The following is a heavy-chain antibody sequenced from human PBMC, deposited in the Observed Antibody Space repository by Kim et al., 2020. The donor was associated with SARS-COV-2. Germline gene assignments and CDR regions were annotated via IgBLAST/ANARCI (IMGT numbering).Heavy chain of an antibody. CDR3: ARGNSSFYYYYGMDV. CDR1: GGSISSYY. D-gene: IGHD6-13*01. Sequence: SETLSLTCTVSGGSISSYYWSWIRQHPGKGLEWIGYIYYSGRTNYNPSLKSRVTISVDTSKNQFSLKLSSVTAADTAVYYCARGNSSFYYYYGMDVWGQGTTVTVSS. J-gene: IGHJ6*02. V-gene: IGHV4-59*01. CDR2: IYYSGRT.